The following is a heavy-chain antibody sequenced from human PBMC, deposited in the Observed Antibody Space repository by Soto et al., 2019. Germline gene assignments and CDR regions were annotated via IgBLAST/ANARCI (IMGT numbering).Heavy chain of an antibody. CDR2: ISAYNGNT. CDR3: ARAYYYGSGSSYHYHLAV. V-gene: IGHV1-18*01. D-gene: IGHD3-10*01. CDR1: GYTFTSYG. Sequence: ASVKVSWKASGYTFTSYGISWVRQAPGQGLEWMGWISAYNGNTNYAQKLQGRVTMTTDTSTSTAYMELRSLRSDDTAVYYCARAYYYGSGSSYHYHLAVSAKGTTVTVSS. J-gene: IGHJ6*03.